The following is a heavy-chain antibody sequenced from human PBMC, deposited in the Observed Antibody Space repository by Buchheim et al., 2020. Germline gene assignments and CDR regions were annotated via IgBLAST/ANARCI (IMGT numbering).Heavy chain of an antibody. D-gene: IGHD5-12*01. J-gene: IGHJ4*02. V-gene: IGHV3-7*01. CDR1: GFTFSSYE. CDR3: AREYPFMVGYDTDY. CDR2: IKQDGSEK. Sequence: EVQLVESGGGLVQPGGSLRLSCAASGFTFSSYEMNWVRQAPGKGLEWVANIKQDGSEKYYVDSVKGRFTISRDNAKNSLYLQMNSLRAEDTAVYYCAREYPFMVGYDTDYWGQGTL.